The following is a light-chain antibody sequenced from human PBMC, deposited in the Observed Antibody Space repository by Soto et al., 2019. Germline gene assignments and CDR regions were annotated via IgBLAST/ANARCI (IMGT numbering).Light chain of an antibody. J-gene: IGKJ1*01. Sequence: EIVLTQSPGTLSLSPGERATISCRASQSVSSSYLAWYQQKPGQAPRLLIYGASSRATGIPDRFSGSVSGTDFTLTSSRLEPEDFAVYYCQQYGSSPQWTFGQGTKVEIK. V-gene: IGKV3-20*01. CDR1: QSVSSSY. CDR3: QQYGSSPQWT. CDR2: GAS.